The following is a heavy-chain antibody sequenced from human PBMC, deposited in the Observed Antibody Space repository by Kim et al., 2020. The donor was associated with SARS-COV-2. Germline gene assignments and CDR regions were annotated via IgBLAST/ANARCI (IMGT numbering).Heavy chain of an antibody. J-gene: IGHJ4*02. V-gene: IGHV3-30-3*01. CDR1: GFTFSSYA. D-gene: IGHD3-10*01. CDR2: ISYDGSNK. Sequence: GGSLRLSCAASGFTFSSYAMHWVRQAPGKGLEWVAVISYDGSNKYYADSVKGRFTISRDNSKNTLYLQMNSLRAEDTAVYYCARDLRYYGSGSYFDYWGQGTLVTVSS. CDR3: ARDLRYYGSGSYFDY.